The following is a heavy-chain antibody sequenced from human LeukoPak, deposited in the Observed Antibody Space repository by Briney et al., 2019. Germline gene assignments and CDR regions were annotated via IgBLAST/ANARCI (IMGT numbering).Heavy chain of an antibody. CDR3: ARVKRGKFGSLDWFYP. V-gene: IGHV4-59*08. Sequence: SETLTLSCAVSGDSISPYYRTWIRQPPGKGLEWIGHISYKGTTNYNPSLNSRVSLSVDTPKNQISLYLRSVTDADTAIYYCARVKRGKFGSLDWFYPWGE. D-gene: IGHD3-3*01. CDR2: ISYKGTT. J-gene: IGHJ5*02. CDR1: GDSISPYY.